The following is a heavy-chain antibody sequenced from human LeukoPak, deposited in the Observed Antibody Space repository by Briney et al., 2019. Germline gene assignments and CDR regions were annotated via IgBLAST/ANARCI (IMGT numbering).Heavy chain of an antibody. D-gene: IGHD6-13*01. CDR2: INPNSGGT. V-gene: IGHV1-2*02. CDR3: ARSSAAAGSSPFDY. J-gene: IGHJ4*02. Sequence: ASVKVSCKASGYTFTGYYMHWVRQAPGQGLEWMGWINPNSGGTNYAQKFQGRVTMTRDTSISTAYMELSRLRSDDTAVYYCARSSAAAGSSPFDYWGQGTLVTVSS. CDR1: GYTFTGYY.